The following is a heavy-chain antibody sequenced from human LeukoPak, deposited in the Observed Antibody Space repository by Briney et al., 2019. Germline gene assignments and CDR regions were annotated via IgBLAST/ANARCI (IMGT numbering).Heavy chain of an antibody. CDR2: IYHSGST. D-gene: IGHD3-10*01. Sequence: PSETLSLTCAVSGYSISSGYYWGWIRQPPGKGLEWIGSIYHSGSTYYNPSLKSRVTISVDTSKYQFSLKLSSVTAADTAVYYCARVLWFGELPPAGRLYYFDYWGQGTLVTVSS. CDR3: ARVLWFGELPPAGRLYYFDY. CDR1: GYSISSGYY. J-gene: IGHJ4*02. V-gene: IGHV4-38-2*01.